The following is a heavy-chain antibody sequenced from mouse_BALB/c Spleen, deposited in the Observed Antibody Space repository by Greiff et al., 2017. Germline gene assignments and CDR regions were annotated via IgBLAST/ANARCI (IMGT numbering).Heavy chain of an antibody. CDR2: FNPSNGGT. J-gene: IGHJ4*01. D-gene: IGHD2-3*01. Sequence: QVQRQQPGAELVRPGVSVKLSCKVSGYSFTSDWTCCIKRRLEQALLRIGEFNPSNGGTNYNQKFKSKATVTVDKSSSKPYMQLSSLTSEDSAVYYCGRSRDGYDAMDYWGQGTSVTVSS. CDR3: GRSRDGYDAMDY. V-gene: IGHV1S81*02. CDR1: GYSFTSDW.